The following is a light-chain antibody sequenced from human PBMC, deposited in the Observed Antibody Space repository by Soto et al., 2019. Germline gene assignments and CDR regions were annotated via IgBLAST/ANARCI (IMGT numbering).Light chain of an antibody. V-gene: IGKV3-15*01. CDR3: QQYSIWPRA. J-gene: IGKJ1*01. CDR1: QSVSSN. Sequence: EIVMTQSPATLSVSPGERATLSCRASQSVSSNLAWYQQKPGQAPRLLIYGASTRATGIPARFSGSGSGTEFTLTISSLQSEDFAVYYCQQYSIWPRAFGQGTKVDIK. CDR2: GAS.